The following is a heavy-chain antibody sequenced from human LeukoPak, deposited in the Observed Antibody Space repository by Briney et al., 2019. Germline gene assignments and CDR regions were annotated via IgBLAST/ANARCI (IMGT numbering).Heavy chain of an antibody. CDR2: ISGSGGST. CDR1: GLTFSSYA. V-gene: IGHV3-23*01. Sequence: GGSLRLSCAASGLTFSSYAMSWVRQAPGKGLEWVSAISGSGGSTYYADSVKGRFTISRDNAKNSLYLQMNSLRAEDTAVYYCASLSSGARPPYYYYYMDVWGKGTTVTVSS. D-gene: IGHD6-6*01. J-gene: IGHJ6*03. CDR3: ASLSSGARPPYYYYYMDV.